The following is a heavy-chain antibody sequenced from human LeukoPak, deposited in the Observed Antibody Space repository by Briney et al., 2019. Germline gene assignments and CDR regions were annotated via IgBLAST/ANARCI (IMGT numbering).Heavy chain of an antibody. Sequence: GGSLRLSCAASGFTFSSYSMNWVRQAPGKGLEWVSSISSSSSYIYYADSVKGRFTISRDNAKNSLYLQMNSLRAEDTRVYYCARAQCFGEYLDYWGQGTLVTVSS. CDR3: ARAQCFGEYLDY. D-gene: IGHD3-10*01. CDR1: GFTFSSYS. J-gene: IGHJ4*02. CDR2: ISSSSSYI. V-gene: IGHV3-21*01.